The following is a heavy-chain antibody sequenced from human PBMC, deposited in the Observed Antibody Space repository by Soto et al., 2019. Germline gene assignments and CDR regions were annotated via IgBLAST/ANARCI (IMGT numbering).Heavy chain of an antibody. J-gene: IGHJ4*02. CDR3: AKLGPTTVTTHPSFDY. CDR1: EFTFSRHG. V-gene: IGHV3-33*06. Sequence: GGSLRLSCAASEFTFSRHGMHWVRQAPGKGLQWVGVIWSDGSNEVYADSVKGRFIISRDNSKNILYLQMNSLRAEDTAVYYCAKLGPTTVTTHPSFDYWGQGTLVTVSS. D-gene: IGHD4-17*01. CDR2: IWSDGSNE.